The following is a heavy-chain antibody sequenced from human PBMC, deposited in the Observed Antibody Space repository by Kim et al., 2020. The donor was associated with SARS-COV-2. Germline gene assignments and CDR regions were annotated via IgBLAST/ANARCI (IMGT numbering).Heavy chain of an antibody. CDR1: GFTFSSYW. J-gene: IGHJ5*02. CDR3: ARALYSFDDNWLDP. Sequence: GGSLRLSCAASGFTFSSYWMHWVRQAPGKGLVWVSRVNGDGSSTSYADSVKGRFTISRDNAKNTLYLEMNSLRAEDTAIYYCARALYSFDDNWLDPWGQGTLVTVSS. CDR2: VNGDGSST. V-gene: IGHV3-74*01. D-gene: IGHD2-21*01.